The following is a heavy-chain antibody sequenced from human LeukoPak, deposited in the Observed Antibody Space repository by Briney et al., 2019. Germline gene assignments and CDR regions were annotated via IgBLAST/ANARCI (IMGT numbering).Heavy chain of an antibody. V-gene: IGHV3-53*01. Sequence: PGGSLRLSCAASGFTVSGNYMSWVRQAPGKGLEWVSVIYSGGSTYYADSVKGRFTISRDNSKNTLYLQMNSLRAEDTAVYYCARANYDFWSGASDRYMDVWGKGTTVTVSS. J-gene: IGHJ6*03. CDR1: GFTVSGNY. D-gene: IGHD3-3*01. CDR2: IYSGGST. CDR3: ARANYDFWSGASDRYMDV.